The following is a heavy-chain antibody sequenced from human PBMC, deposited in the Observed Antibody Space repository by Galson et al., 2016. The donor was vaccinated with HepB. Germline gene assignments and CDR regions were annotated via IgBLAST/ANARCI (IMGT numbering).Heavy chain of an antibody. J-gene: IGHJ3*02. Sequence: SETLSLTCSVSYGSITTGNHYWDWIRQSPGKGLEWIGSVYYTGDSYYSPSHKSRVTISVDTSKNQFSLKLTSVTAADTAVYYCVRHVSPIDGFDMWGLGTMVTVSS. D-gene: IGHD5/OR15-5a*01. CDR1: YGSITTGNHY. CDR3: VRHVSPIDGFDM. V-gene: IGHV4-39*01. CDR2: VYYTGDS.